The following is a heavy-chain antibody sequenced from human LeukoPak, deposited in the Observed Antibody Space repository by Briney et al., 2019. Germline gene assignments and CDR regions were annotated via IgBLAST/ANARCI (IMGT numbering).Heavy chain of an antibody. Sequence: ASVKVSCKASGYTFTSYDINWVRQATGQGLEWMGWMNPNSGNTGYAQKFQGRATITRNTSISTAYMELSSLRSEDTAMYYCARGGILGYYYYMDVWGKGTTVIVSS. CDR1: GYTFTSYD. J-gene: IGHJ6*03. CDR2: MNPNSGNT. V-gene: IGHV1-8*03. D-gene: IGHD3-16*01. CDR3: ARGGILGYYYYMDV.